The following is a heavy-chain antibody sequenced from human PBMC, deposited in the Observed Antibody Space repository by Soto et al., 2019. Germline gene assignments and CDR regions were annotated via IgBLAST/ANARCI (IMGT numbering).Heavy chain of an antibody. D-gene: IGHD3-3*01. CDR2: TYYRSKWYN. V-gene: IGHV6-1*01. CDR3: ARDRGYDFWSGYPNDAFDI. Sequence: PSQTLSLTCAISGDSVSSNSAAWNWIRQSPSRGLERLGRTYYRSKWYNDYAVSVKSRITINPDTSKNQFSLQLNSVTPEDTAVYYCARDRGYDFWSGYPNDAFDIWGQGTMVTVSS. J-gene: IGHJ3*02. CDR1: GDSVSSNSAA.